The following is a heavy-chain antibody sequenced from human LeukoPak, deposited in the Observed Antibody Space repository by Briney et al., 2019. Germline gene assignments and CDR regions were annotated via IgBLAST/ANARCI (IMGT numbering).Heavy chain of an antibody. Sequence: ASVKVSCKASGYTFTGYYMHWVRQAPGQGLEWMGWINPNSGGTNYAQKFQGRVTMTRDTSISTAYMELGSLESDDTAVYYCARHSGSGWQALGYWGQGTLVTVSS. CDR1: GYTFTGYY. J-gene: IGHJ4*02. CDR2: INPNSGGT. D-gene: IGHD6-19*01. CDR3: ARHSGSGWQALGY. V-gene: IGHV1-2*02.